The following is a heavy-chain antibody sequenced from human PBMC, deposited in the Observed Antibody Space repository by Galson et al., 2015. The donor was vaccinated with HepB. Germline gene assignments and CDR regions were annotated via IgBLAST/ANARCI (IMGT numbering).Heavy chain of an antibody. Sequence: SLRLSCAASGFTFSNAWMSWVRQAPGKGLEWVGRIKSKTDGGTTDYAAPVKGRFTISRDDSKNTLYLQMNSLKTEDTAVYYCTTENFDWLLPDAFDIWGQGTMVTVSS. V-gene: IGHV3-15*01. CDR1: GFTFSNAW. D-gene: IGHD3-9*01. CDR3: TTENFDWLLPDAFDI. CDR2: IKSKTDGGTT. J-gene: IGHJ3*02.